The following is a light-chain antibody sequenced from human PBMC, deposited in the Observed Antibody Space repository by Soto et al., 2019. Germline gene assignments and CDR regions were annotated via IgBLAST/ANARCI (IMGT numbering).Light chain of an antibody. CDR2: RVS. CDR3: MQGTHWPLT. V-gene: IGKV2-30*01. J-gene: IGKJ4*01. Sequence: DVVMTQSPLSLPVTLGQPASISCRSSQSLVYSDGNTYLNWFQQRPDQSPRRLIYRVSNRDSGVPDRFSGSGSGTDFTLKISRVEAEDVAIYYCMQGTHWPLTFGGGTKVEIK. CDR1: QSLVYSDGNTY.